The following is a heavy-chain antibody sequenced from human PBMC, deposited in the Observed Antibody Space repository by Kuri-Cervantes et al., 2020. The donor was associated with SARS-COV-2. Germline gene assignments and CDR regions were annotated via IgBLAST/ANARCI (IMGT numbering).Heavy chain of an antibody. CDR2: IFHSGST. D-gene: IGHD7-27*01. CDR1: GYSISSGYY. CDR3: ARRLVNWGGAFDI. Sequence: SQTVSLTYAVSGYSISSGYYWGWIRQPPGKGLEWIGSIFHSGSTYYSPSLKSRVTISVDTSTNQFSLKLRSVTAADTAVYYCARRLVNWGGAFDIWGQGTMVTVSS. J-gene: IGHJ3*02. V-gene: IGHV4-38-2*01.